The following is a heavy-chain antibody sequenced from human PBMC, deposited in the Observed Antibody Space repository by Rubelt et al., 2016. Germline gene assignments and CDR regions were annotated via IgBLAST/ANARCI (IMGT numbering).Heavy chain of an antibody. CDR1: GFTFSSYA. CDR3: ATDSLEGSGNYYYGMDV. D-gene: IGHD1-1*01. V-gene: IGHV3-30*04. Sequence: QVQLVESGGGVVQPGRSLRLSCAASGFTFSSYAMHWVRQAPGNGLEWVAVISYDGSNKYYADSVKGRFTISRDNSKNTLYLQMNSLRAEDTAVYYCATDSLEGSGNYYYGMDVWGQGTTVTVSS. J-gene: IGHJ6*02. CDR2: ISYDGSNK.